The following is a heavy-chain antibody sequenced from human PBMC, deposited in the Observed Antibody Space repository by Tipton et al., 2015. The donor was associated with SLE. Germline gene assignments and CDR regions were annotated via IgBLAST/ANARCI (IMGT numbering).Heavy chain of an antibody. Sequence: TLSLPCTVSGDSISSGAHYWSWIRQPPGKGLEWIAYIYYSGITYYNASLKSRVSISVDTSKNQFSLKLTSVTAADTGVYYCVRNINTTMDVWGQGTTVTVSS. J-gene: IGHJ6*02. CDR1: GDSISSGAHY. D-gene: IGHD2/OR15-2a*01. CDR2: IYYSGIT. CDR3: VRNINTTMDV. V-gene: IGHV4-31*03.